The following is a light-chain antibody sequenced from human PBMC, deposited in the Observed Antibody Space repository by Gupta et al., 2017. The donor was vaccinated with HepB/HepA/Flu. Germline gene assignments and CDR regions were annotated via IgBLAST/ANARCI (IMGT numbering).Light chain of an antibody. J-gene: IGLJ2*01. CDR1: SSDVGSYNY. Sequence: QSALTQPRSVSGSPGQSVTISCTGTSSDVGSYNYVSWYQQHPGKAPKHMISDVSKRPSGVPERFSGSKSGNTASLTISGLQAEDEADYYCCSYAGSYTYVIFGGGTQLTVL. V-gene: IGLV2-11*01. CDR2: DVS. CDR3: CSYAGSYTYVI.